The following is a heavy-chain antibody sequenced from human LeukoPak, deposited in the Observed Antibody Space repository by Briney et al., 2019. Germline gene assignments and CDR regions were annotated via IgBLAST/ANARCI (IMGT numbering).Heavy chain of an antibody. Sequence: GASVKVSCKASGYTFTSYGISWVRQAPGQGLEWMGCISAYNGNTNYAQKLQGRVTMTTDTSTSTAYMELRSLRSDDTAVYYCARAAGIYYGSGYFDYWGQGTLVTVSS. D-gene: IGHD3-10*01. V-gene: IGHV1-18*01. J-gene: IGHJ4*02. CDR2: ISAYNGNT. CDR1: GYTFTSYG. CDR3: ARAAGIYYGSGYFDY.